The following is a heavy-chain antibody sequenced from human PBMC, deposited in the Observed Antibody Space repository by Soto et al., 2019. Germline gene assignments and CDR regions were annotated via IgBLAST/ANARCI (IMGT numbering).Heavy chain of an antibody. Sequence: GGSLRLSCAASGFTFSSYAMSWVRQAPGKGLEWVSAISGSGGSTYYADSVKGRFTIYRDNSKNTLYLQMNSLRAEDTAVYYCAKSLPINLGVVPSFDYWGQGTLVTVSS. V-gene: IGHV3-23*01. CDR2: ISGSGGST. CDR1: GFTFSSYA. J-gene: IGHJ4*02. CDR3: AKSLPINLGVVPSFDY. D-gene: IGHD3-3*01.